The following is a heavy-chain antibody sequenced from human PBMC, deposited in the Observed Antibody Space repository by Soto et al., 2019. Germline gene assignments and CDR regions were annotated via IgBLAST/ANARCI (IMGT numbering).Heavy chain of an antibody. D-gene: IGHD3-16*01. CDR1: GYTFTSYG. CDR3: AMVDVYVTPSPQDV. CDR2: INTNNGNT. J-gene: IGHJ6*02. Sequence: QVQLVQSGAEVKNPGASVKVSCKTFGYTFTSYGIGWARQAPGQGLEWMGWINTNNGNTNYAQNLQGRVTLTTDTSTSTAYMELRSLRSNDTAIYYCAMVDVYVTPSPQDVWGQGTTVTVSS. V-gene: IGHV1-18*01.